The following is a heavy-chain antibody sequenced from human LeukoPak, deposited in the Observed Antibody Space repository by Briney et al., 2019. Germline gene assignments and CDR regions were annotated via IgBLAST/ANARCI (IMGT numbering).Heavy chain of an antibody. CDR3: AKVGILGATRYFDY. V-gene: IGHV3-23*01. CDR1: GLTFRSYA. CDR2: ISGSGGGP. D-gene: IGHD1-26*01. J-gene: IGHJ4*02. Sequence: GSLRLSCAASGLTFRSYAMSWVRQAPGKGLEWVSSISGSGGGPYYADSVKGRFTISRDNSKNVMYLQMNSLRAEDTAVYYCAKVGILGATRYFDYWGQGTLVTVSS.